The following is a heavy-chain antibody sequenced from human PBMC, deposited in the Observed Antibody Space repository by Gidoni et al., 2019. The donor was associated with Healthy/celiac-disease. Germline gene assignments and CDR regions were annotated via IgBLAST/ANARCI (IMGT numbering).Heavy chain of an antibody. J-gene: IGHJ4*02. CDR3: AKDRSSGWLPDY. CDR2: ISGSGGST. Sequence: EVQLLESGGGLVQPGGSLRLSCAASGFTFSSYAMSWVRQAPGKGLEWVSAISGSGGSTYYADSVKCRFTISRDNSKNTLYLQMNSLRAEDTAVYYCAKDRSSGWLPDYWGQGTLVTVSS. V-gene: IGHV3-23*01. D-gene: IGHD6-19*01. CDR1: GFTFSSYA.